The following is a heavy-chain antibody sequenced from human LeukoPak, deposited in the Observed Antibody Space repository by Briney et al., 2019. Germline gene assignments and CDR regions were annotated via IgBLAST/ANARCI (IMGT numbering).Heavy chain of an antibody. CDR3: ARAGEVYSSGWGLDY. D-gene: IGHD6-19*01. J-gene: IGHJ4*02. CDR2: INHRGST. Sequence: PSETLSLTCAVYGGSFRNDYWTWIRQPPGKGLEWIAEINHRGSTNYNPSLKSRVTISLDTSENQFSLKLTSVTAADTAIYYCARAGEVYSSGWGLDYWGQGTLVTVSS. CDR1: GGSFRNDY. V-gene: IGHV4-34*01.